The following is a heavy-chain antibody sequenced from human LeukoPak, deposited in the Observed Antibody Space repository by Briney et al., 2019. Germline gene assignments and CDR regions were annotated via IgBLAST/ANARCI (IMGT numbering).Heavy chain of an antibody. CDR1: GYTFTSYG. J-gene: IGHJ6*02. Sequence: ASVKVSCKASGYTFTSYGITWVRQAPGQGLEWMGIINPSGGSTSYAQKFQGRVTMTRDTSTSTVYMELSSLRSEDTAVYYCARDGGRVVVTAILHYYYGMDVWGQGTTVTVSS. D-gene: IGHD2-21*02. CDR3: ARDGGRVVVTAILHYYYGMDV. CDR2: INPSGGST. V-gene: IGHV1-46*01.